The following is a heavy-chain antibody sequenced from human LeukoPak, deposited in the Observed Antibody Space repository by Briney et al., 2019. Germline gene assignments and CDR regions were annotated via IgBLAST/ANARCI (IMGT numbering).Heavy chain of an antibody. Sequence: ASVKVSCKASGYTFTSYGISWVRQAPGQGLVWMGWINTYNGNTNYAQKLQGRVTMTTNTSTSTAYMELKSLRSDDTAMYYCARDSSITTRAPGYWGQGTLVTVSS. CDR2: INTYNGNT. V-gene: IGHV1-18*01. D-gene: IGHD6-6*01. J-gene: IGHJ4*02. CDR1: GYTFTSYG. CDR3: ARDSSITTRAPGY.